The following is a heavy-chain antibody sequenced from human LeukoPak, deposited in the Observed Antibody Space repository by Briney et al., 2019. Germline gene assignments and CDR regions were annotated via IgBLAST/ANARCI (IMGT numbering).Heavy chain of an antibody. V-gene: IGHV3-30*18. D-gene: IGHD6-13*01. J-gene: IGHJ4*02. CDR1: GFTFSSYG. CDR3: AKGGGTGYSSSWFSN. CDR2: TSYDESNK. Sequence: GGSLRLSCAASGFTFSSYGMHWVRQAPGKGLEWVAVTSYDESNKFYADSVKGRFTISRDNSKNTLYLQMNSLRAEDTAVYYCAKGGGTGYSSSWFSNWGQGTLVTVSS.